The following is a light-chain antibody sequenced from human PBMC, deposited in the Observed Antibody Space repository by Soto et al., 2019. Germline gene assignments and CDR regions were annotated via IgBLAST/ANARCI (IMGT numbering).Light chain of an antibody. CDR1: QSVSSSY. CDR2: GAS. Sequence: EIVLTQSPGTLSLSPVERATLSCRASQSVSSSYLAWYQQKPGQAPRLLIYGASSRATGIPDRFSGSGSGTDFTLTISRLEPEDFAVYYCQQYGSSPGTFGGGTKVDNK. J-gene: IGKJ4*01. V-gene: IGKV3-20*01. CDR3: QQYGSSPGT.